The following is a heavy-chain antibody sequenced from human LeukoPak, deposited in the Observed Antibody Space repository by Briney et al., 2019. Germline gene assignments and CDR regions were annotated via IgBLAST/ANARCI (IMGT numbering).Heavy chain of an antibody. CDR1: GYSISSGYH. Sequence: SETLSLTCAVSGYSISSGYHWGWIRQSPGKGLEWIESIYHSGSTYYNPSLKGRVTISVDTSKNQFSLKLTSVTAADTAVYYCARPTVGATTGFDYWGQGTLVTVSS. D-gene: IGHD1-26*01. CDR3: ARPTVGATTGFDY. J-gene: IGHJ4*02. V-gene: IGHV4-38-2*01. CDR2: IYHSGST.